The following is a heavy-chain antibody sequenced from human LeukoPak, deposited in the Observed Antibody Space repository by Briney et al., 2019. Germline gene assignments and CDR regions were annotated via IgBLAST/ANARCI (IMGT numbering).Heavy chain of an antibody. V-gene: IGHV3-33*03. Sequence: GGSLRLSCAASGFTFSSYGMHWVRQAPGKYYADSVTGRFVISKDNSKNTLSLQMNNLRAEDTATYYCAKDSVPFNGIYDAFDIWGQGTLVTVSS. D-gene: IGHD5-12*01. CDR1: GFTFSSYG. J-gene: IGHJ3*02. CDR3: AKDSVPFNGIYDAFDI.